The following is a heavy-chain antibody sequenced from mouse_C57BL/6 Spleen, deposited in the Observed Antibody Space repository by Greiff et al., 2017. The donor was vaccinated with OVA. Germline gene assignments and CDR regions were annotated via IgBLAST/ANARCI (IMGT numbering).Heavy chain of an antibody. D-gene: IGHD2-4*01. CDR1: GYTFTDYY. V-gene: IGHV1-26*01. CDR2: INPNNGGT. Sequence: VQLQQSGPELVKPGASVKISCKASGYTFTDYYMNWVKQSHGKSLEWIGDINPNNGGTSYNQKFKGKATLTVDKSSSTAYMELRSLTSEDSAVYYCARSGDYDAGFAYWGQGTLVTVSA. CDR3: ARSGDYDAGFAY. J-gene: IGHJ3*01.